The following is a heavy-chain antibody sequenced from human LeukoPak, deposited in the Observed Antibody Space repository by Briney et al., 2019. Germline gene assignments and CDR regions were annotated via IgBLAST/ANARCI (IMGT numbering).Heavy chain of an antibody. V-gene: IGHV3-7*03. CDR3: ARDKGSDEGSKFDY. CDR2: INHNGNVN. J-gene: IGHJ4*02. CDR1: GFTFSSYW. Sequence: GGSLRLSSAASGFTFSSYWMNWARQAPGKGLEWVASINHNGNVNYYVDSVKGRFTISRDNAKNSLYLQMSNLRAEDTAVYYCARDKGSDEGSKFDYWGQGTLVTVSS.